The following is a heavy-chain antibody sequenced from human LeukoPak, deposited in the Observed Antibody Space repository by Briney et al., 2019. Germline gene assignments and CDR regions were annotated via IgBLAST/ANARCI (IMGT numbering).Heavy chain of an antibody. Sequence: KPSETLSLTCTVSGGSISSYYWSWIRQPPGKGLEWIGYIYYSGSSNYNPSLKSRVTISVDTSKNQFSLKLTSVTAADTAVYYCARDARYYYYMDVWGKGTTVTVSS. J-gene: IGHJ6*03. CDR2: IYYSGSS. V-gene: IGHV4-59*01. CDR3: ARDARYYYYMDV. CDR1: GGSISSYY.